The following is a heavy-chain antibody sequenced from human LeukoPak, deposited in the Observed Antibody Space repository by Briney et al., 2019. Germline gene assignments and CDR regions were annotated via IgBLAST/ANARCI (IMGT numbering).Heavy chain of an antibody. Sequence: GGSLRLSCAASGFTFSTYTMHWVRQAPGKGLEWVAVISYDGSNKYYADSVKGRFTISRDNSKNTVYLQMNSLRAEDTAVYYCARDLGYWGQGTLVTVSS. CDR1: GFTFSTYT. J-gene: IGHJ4*02. CDR3: ARDLGY. CDR2: ISYDGSNK. V-gene: IGHV3-30-3*01.